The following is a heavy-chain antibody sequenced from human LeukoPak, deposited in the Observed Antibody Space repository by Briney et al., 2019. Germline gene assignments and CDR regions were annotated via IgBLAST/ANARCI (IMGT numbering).Heavy chain of an antibody. CDR3: ARDIRPENYDTSGYYSA. CDR2: ISSSGNTI. Sequence: GGSQRLSCAVSGFTFSDYYMSWIRQAPGKGLEWISYISSSGNTIYYADSVKGRFTISRDNAKNSLYLQMNSLRAEDTAMYYCARDIRPENYDTSGYYSAWGQGTLVTVSS. CDR1: GFTFSDYY. J-gene: IGHJ5*02. V-gene: IGHV3-11*01. D-gene: IGHD3-22*01.